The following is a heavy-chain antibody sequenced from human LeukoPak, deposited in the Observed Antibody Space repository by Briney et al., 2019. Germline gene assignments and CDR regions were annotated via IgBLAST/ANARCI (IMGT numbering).Heavy chain of an antibody. CDR2: IYQSETA. D-gene: IGHD3-16*01. CDR3: ARGMRMMGDDY. Sequence: SETLSLTCTVSGYSISSGYFWGWMRQPPGKGLEWIGSIYQSETAHYNPSLKSRVTISVDTSKNQFSLKLSSVTAADTAVYYCARGMRMMGDDYWGQGTLVTVSS. CDR1: GYSISSGYF. J-gene: IGHJ4*02. V-gene: IGHV4-38-2*02.